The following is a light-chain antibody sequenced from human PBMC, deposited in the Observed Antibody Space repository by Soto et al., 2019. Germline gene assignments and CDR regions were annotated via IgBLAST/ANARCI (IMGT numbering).Light chain of an antibody. CDR3: ISYTDRQAYL. Sequence: QPASVSGSPGQSITISCSGTSSDIGSYNHVAWYQQFPGKSPKLMIYAVSDRPSGVSDRFSGSKSGITASLTISGLQTEDEADYYCISYTDRQAYLFGTGTQLTVL. J-gene: IGLJ1*01. CDR1: SSDIGSYNH. CDR2: AVS. V-gene: IGLV2-14*03.